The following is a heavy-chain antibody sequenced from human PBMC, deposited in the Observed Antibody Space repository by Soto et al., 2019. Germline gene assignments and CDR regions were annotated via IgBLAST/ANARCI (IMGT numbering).Heavy chain of an antibody. CDR3: TRVPALYSGSSYFDY. J-gene: IGHJ4*02. CDR2: VSGGGGST. CDR1: GFAFSRSA. V-gene: IGHV3-23*01. Sequence: PGGSLRLSCQASGFAFSRSAMSWVRQAPGKGLEWLSSVSGGGGSTYYADAVKGRFTISRDNSKNTIYLHINTVRPEDTAIYYCTRVPALYSGSSYFDYWGQGALVTVSS. D-gene: IGHD1-26*01.